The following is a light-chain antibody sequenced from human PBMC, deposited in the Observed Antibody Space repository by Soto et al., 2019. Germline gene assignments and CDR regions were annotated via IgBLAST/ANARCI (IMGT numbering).Light chain of an antibody. Sequence: QSALTQPRSVSGSPGQSVTISCTGTSSDVGGYNSVSWYQQHPGEVPKLMIYDGSKRPSGVPDRFSGSKSGNTASLTISGLQAEDEADYYCCSYAGSYILVFGGGTKVTVL. V-gene: IGLV2-11*01. CDR1: SSDVGGYNS. J-gene: IGLJ2*01. CDR3: CSYAGSYILV. CDR2: DGS.